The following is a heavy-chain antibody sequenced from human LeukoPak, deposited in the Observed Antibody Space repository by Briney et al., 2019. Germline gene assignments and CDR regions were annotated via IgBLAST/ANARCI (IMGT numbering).Heavy chain of an antibody. CDR3: ARKDYYFDY. J-gene: IGHJ4*02. D-gene: IGHD3/OR15-3a*01. CDR2: IYYSGST. CDR1: GGSISSYY. Sequence: SETLSLTCTVSGGSISSYYWSWIRQPPGEGLEWIGYIYYSGSTNYNPSLKSRVTISVDTSKNQFSLKLSSVTAADTAVYYCARKDYYFDYWGQGTLVTVSS. V-gene: IGHV4-59*01.